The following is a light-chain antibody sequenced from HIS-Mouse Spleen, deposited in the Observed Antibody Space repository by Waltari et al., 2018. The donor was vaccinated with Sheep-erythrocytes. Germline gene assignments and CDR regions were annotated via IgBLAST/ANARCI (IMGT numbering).Light chain of an antibody. Sequence: SYVLTQPPSVSVAPGKTARITWGGNNIGSKSVHWYQQKPGQAPVLVVYDDSDRPSGVPERFSGSNSGNTATLTISRVEAGDEADYYCQVWDSRSDHVVFGGGTK. CDR2: DDS. CDR1: NIGSKS. CDR3: QVWDSRSDHVV. V-gene: IGLV3-21*03. J-gene: IGLJ2*01.